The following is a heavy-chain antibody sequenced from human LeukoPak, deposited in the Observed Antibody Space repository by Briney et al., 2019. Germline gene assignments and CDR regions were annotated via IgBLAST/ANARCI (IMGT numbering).Heavy chain of an antibody. CDR2: MNPNSGNT. J-gene: IGHJ4*02. Sequence: GASVKVSCKASGYTFASYDINWVRQATGQGLEWMGWMNPNSGNTGYAQKFQGRVTITRNTSISTAYMELSSLRSEDTAVYYCARAPGPYDILTGYDYWGQGTLVTVSS. CDR3: ARAPGPYDILTGYDY. CDR1: GYTFASYD. V-gene: IGHV1-8*03. D-gene: IGHD3-9*01.